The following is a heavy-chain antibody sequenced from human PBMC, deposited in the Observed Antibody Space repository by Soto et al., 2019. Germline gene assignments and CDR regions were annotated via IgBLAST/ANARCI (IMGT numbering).Heavy chain of an antibody. J-gene: IGHJ6*02. Sequence: QVQLVQSGAEVKKPGSSVKVSCKASGGTFSSYAISWVRQAPGQGLEWMGGIIPIFGTANYAQKFQGRVTITADESTSTAYMELSSLRSEDTAVYYCASGYYDILTGYSREPYYYYGMDVWGQGTLVTVS. CDR1: GGTFSSYA. CDR2: IIPIFGTA. CDR3: ASGYYDILTGYSREPYYYYGMDV. V-gene: IGHV1-69*01. D-gene: IGHD3-9*01.